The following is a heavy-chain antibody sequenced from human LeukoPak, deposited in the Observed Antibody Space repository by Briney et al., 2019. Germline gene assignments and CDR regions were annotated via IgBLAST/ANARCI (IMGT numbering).Heavy chain of an antibody. CDR2: IYYSGST. CDR3: AGRGITIFGVVNNWFDP. Sequence: SETLSLTCTVSGGSISSSSYYWGWIRQPPGKGLEWIGSIYYSGSTYYNPSLKSRVTISVDTSKNQFSLKLSSVTAADTAVYYCAGRGITIFGVVNNWFDPWGQGTLVTVSS. CDR1: GGSISSSSYY. J-gene: IGHJ5*02. D-gene: IGHD3-3*01. V-gene: IGHV4-39*01.